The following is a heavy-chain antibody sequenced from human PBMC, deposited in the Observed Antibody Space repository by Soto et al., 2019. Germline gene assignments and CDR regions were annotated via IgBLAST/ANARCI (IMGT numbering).Heavy chain of an antibody. J-gene: IGHJ6*02. CDR1: GYTFTSYD. Sequence: QVQLVQSGAEVKKPGASVKVSCKASGYTFTSYDINWVRQATGQGLEWMGWMNPNSANTGYAQKFQGRVSMTRKTSISTAYLELSSLRSEDAAVYYCAGEGVRGMDVWGQGTTVTVSS. CDR2: MNPNSANT. V-gene: IGHV1-8*01. D-gene: IGHD3-10*01. CDR3: AGEGVRGMDV.